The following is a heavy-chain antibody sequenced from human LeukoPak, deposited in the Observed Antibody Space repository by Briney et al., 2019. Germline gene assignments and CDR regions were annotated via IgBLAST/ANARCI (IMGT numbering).Heavy chain of an antibody. CDR2: INPNTGDT. D-gene: IGHD2/OR15-2a*01. V-gene: IGHV1-2*02. CDR3: ARGRSISNVNDPPVDY. J-gene: IGHJ4*02. CDR1: GYTFTGYF. Sequence: ASVKVSCKASGYTFTGYFMIWLRQAPGQGLEWMAWINPNTGDTRYLQKFQGRVTVTRDTSISIVYMELNNLRFDDTAVYYCARGRSISNVNDPPVDYWGQGTLVSVSS.